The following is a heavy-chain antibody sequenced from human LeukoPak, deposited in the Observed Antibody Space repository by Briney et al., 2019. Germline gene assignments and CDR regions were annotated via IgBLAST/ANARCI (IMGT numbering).Heavy chain of an antibody. J-gene: IGHJ3*02. D-gene: IGHD6-13*01. CDR2: TSTHNANV. Sequence: ASVTVSCKASGYTFTNYGISWVRQAPGQGLEWMGWTSTHNANVNYAQNFQDRITMTTDTSTTTGYMELRSLRSDDTAVYYCARIGVSVSAAGRYTDAFDIWGQGTMVTVSS. CDR1: GYTFTNYG. V-gene: IGHV1-18*01. CDR3: ARIGVSVSAAGRYTDAFDI.